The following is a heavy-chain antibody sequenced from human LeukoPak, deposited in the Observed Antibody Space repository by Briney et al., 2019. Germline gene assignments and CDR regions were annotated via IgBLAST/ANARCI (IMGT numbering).Heavy chain of an antibody. D-gene: IGHD3-22*01. Sequence: ASVKVSCKASGYTFTNYDISWVRQAPGQGLEWMGWISAYNGNTNYTQKLQGRVSMTTDTSTSTAYMELRSLRSDDTAVYYCARRLDYFDISGYHTLDYWGQGTLVTVSS. CDR3: ARRLDYFDISGYHTLDY. V-gene: IGHV1-18*01. CDR2: ISAYNGNT. J-gene: IGHJ4*02. CDR1: GYTFTNYD.